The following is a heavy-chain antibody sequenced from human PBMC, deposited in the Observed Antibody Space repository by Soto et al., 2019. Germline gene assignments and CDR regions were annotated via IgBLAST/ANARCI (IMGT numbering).Heavy chain of an antibody. CDR2: IFYDGSNA. D-gene: IGHD3-3*01. Sequence: QVQLVESGGGVVQPGRSLRLSCTTSGFTFKNYGMHWVRQAPGKGLEWVAVIFYDGSNAYYADSVKGRFTASRDNFKNTLYLQMNSLRAEDTAVYYCAKDSARYLEWSYGMDVWGQGTTVSVSS. V-gene: IGHV3-33*06. CDR1: GFTFKNYG. CDR3: AKDSARYLEWSYGMDV. J-gene: IGHJ6*02.